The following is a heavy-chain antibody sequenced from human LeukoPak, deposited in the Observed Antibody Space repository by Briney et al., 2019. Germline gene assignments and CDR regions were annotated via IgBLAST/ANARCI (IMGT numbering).Heavy chain of an antibody. CDR1: GFTFNSYA. CDR2: ISSSSSYI. CDR3: ASDSYNWNYFSDY. Sequence: PGGSLRLSCAASGFTFNSYAMSWVRQAPGKGLEWVSSISSSSSYIYYADSVKGRFTISRDNAKNSLYLQMNSLRAEDTAVYYCASDSYNWNYFSDYWGQGTLVTVSS. D-gene: IGHD1-7*01. J-gene: IGHJ4*02. V-gene: IGHV3-21*01.